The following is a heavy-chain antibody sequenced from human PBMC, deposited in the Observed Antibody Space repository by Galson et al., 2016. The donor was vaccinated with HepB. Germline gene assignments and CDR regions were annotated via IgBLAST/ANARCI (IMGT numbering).Heavy chain of an antibody. CDR2: IYFSGST. CDR1: GGSISSTSYY. D-gene: IGHD3-10*01. CDR3: ARQGDGEGVGLED. V-gene: IGHV4-39*01. J-gene: IGHJ4*02. Sequence: ETLSLTCTVSGGSISSTSYYWGWIRQPPGKGLEWIGSIYFSGSTYFNPSLKSRVTISVDTSKNQFPLKLSSVTATDTAVYYCARQGDGEGVGLEDWGQGTLVTVSS.